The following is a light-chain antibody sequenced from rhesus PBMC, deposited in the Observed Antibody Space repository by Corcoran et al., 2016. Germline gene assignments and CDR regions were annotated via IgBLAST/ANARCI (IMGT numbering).Light chain of an antibody. CDR2: KAS. J-gene: IGKJ1*01. V-gene: IGKV1-21*01. CDR3: QQYNRAPT. CDR1: QGISSW. Sequence: DIQMTQSPSSLSASVGDRVTITCRASQGISSWLAWYQQKAGKAPKVLMYKASSSQSGVPSRFSGSGSGTVFTLTISRLQPEDVATYCCQQYNRAPTFGQGTKVEIK.